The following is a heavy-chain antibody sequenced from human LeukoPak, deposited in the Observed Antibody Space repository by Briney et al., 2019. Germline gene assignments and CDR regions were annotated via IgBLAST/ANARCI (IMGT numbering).Heavy chain of an antibody. CDR1: GFTFSSYA. CDR3: ASRFNMDV. V-gene: IGHV3-48*02. Sequence: GGSLRLSCAASGFTFSSYAMNWVRQAPGKGLEWVSCISSSINTIYYADSVKGRFTISRDNAENSLYLQMNSLRDEDTAVYYCASRFNMDVWGQGTTVTVSS. J-gene: IGHJ6*02. CDR2: ISSSINTI.